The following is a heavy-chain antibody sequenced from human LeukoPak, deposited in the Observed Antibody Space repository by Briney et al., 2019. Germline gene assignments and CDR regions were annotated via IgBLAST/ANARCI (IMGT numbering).Heavy chain of an antibody. CDR2: INPNSGGT. J-gene: IGHJ4*02. Sequence: GASVKVSCKASGYTFTGYYMHWVRQAPGQGLEWMGWINPNSGGTNYAQKFQGRVTMTRDTSISTAYMELSRLRSDDTAVYYCASHNSVKLEIDFDYWGREPWSPSPQ. V-gene: IGHV1-2*02. CDR1: GYTFTGYY. D-gene: IGHD1-1*01. CDR3: ASHNSVKLEIDFDY.